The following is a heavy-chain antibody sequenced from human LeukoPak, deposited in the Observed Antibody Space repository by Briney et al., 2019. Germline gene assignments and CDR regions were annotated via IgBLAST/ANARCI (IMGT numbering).Heavy chain of an antibody. CDR1: GGSISSYY. Sequence: SETLSLTCTVSGGSISSYYWSWIRQPPGKGLEWIGYIYYSGSTNYNPSLRSRVTISVDTSKNQFSLKLSSVTAADTAVYYCARDDRVYSSSWYWWFDPWGQGTLVTVSS. CDR3: ARDDRVYSSSWYWWFDP. V-gene: IGHV4-59*12. J-gene: IGHJ5*02. CDR2: IYYSGST. D-gene: IGHD6-13*01.